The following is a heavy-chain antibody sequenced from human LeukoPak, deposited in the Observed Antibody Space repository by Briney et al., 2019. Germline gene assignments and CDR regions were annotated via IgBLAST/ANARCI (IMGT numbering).Heavy chain of an antibody. V-gene: IGHV1-18*01. Sequence: ASVKVSCKASGYTFTSYGISWVRQAPGQGLEWMGWISAYNGNTNYAQKLQGRDTMTTDTSTSTAYMELRSLRSDATAVYYCARDRSGSGYVVYWGQGTLVTVSS. CDR3: ARDRSGSGYVVY. J-gene: IGHJ4*02. D-gene: IGHD3-22*01. CDR2: ISAYNGNT. CDR1: GYTFTSYG.